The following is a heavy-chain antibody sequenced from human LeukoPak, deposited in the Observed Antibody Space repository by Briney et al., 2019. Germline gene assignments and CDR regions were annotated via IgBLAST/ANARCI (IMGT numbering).Heavy chain of an antibody. CDR3: ARTYGSSGLGYFDL. V-gene: IGHV4-59*01. D-gene: IGHD6-13*01. J-gene: IGHJ2*01. Sequence: PSETLSLTCTVSGGSISSYYWSWIRQPPGKGLEWIGYIYYSGSTNYSPSLKSQLTISVDTSKNQFSLKLSSVTAADTAAYYCARTYGSSGLGYFDLWGRGTLVTVSS. CDR1: GGSISSYY. CDR2: IYYSGST.